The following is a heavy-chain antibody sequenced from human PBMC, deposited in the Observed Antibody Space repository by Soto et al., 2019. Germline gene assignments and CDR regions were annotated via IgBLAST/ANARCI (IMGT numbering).Heavy chain of an antibody. J-gene: IGHJ4*01. V-gene: IGHV3-7*01. D-gene: IGHD3-10*01. CDR3: ARDAGYCSGTSVNYCLDY. CDR1: GFTFGSYW. Sequence: EVQLEESGGGLVQPGGSLRLSCAASGFTFGSYWMSWVRQAPGKGLEWLATIKWDASEKKYVDSVKGRFTMSRKHAKNSLCLHMDSLVAEDTAVYYCARDAGYCSGTSVNYCLDYWGHGTLVTVSS. CDR2: IKWDASEK.